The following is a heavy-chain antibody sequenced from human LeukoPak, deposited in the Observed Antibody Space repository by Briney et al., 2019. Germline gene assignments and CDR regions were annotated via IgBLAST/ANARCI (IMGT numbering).Heavy chain of an antibody. J-gene: IGHJ6*02. CDR3: ARDSSIYTNYYYYYDMGV. CDR2: ISSSTSYI. CDR1: GFTFSSYS. Sequence: GGSLRLSCAASGFTFSSYSMNWVRQAPGKGLEWVSSISSSTSYIYYADSVKGRFTISRDNAKNSLYLQMNSLRAEDTAVYYCARDSSIYTNYYYYYDMGVWGQGTTATVSS. D-gene: IGHD6-13*01. V-gene: IGHV3-21*01.